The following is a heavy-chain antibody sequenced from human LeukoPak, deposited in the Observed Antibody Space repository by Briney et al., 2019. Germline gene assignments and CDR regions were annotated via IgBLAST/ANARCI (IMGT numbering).Heavy chain of an antibody. V-gene: IGHV4-39*01. CDR3: TRHHDYGDKIDY. Sequence: SETLSLTCTASGASVPIASHYWAWIRQTPGKGLEWIGSIHYSGSTYYSPSLKSRLTISGDTYKSQFSLKLTFVTAADTAAYYCTRHHDYGDKIDYWGQGTLVTVSS. CDR1: GASVPIASHY. CDR2: IHYSGST. J-gene: IGHJ4*02. D-gene: IGHD4-23*01.